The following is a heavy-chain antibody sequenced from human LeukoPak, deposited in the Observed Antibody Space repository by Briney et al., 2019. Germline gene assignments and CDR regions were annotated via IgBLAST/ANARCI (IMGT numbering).Heavy chain of an antibody. Sequence: GSSVKVSCKASGGTFSSYAISWVRQAPGQGLEWMGGIIPIFGTANYAQKFQGRVTITADESTSTAYMELSSLRSEDTAVYYCAREAVAGTRDTYFQHWGQGTLVTVSS. CDR3: AREAVAGTRDTYFQH. V-gene: IGHV1-69*01. J-gene: IGHJ1*01. CDR2: IIPIFGTA. D-gene: IGHD6-19*01. CDR1: GGTFSSYA.